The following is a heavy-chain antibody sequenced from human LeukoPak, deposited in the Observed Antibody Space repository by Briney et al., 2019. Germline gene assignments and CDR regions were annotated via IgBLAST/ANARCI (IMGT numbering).Heavy chain of an antibody. CDR1: GFTFSSHG. D-gene: IGHD3-22*01. V-gene: IGHV3-33*01. J-gene: IGHJ4*02. Sequence: GGSLRLSCAASGFTFSSHGMHWVRQAPGKGLEWVSIIWYDESDEYYADSVRGRFTISRDNSKNTLYLQMNSVRAEDTAVYYCARDGGYHSSGPFDYWGQGTLVTVSS. CDR3: ARDGGYHSSGPFDY. CDR2: IWYDESDE.